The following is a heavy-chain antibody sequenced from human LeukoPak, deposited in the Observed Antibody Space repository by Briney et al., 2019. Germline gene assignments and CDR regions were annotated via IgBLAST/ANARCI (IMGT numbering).Heavy chain of an antibody. CDR2: ISISGSTI. CDR1: GFAFRDYY. J-gene: IGHJ4*02. Sequence: GGPLRLSCAALGFAFRDYYMSWIGQAPGKGLEWFSYISISGSTIYYADSVKGRFTISRDNAKNSLYLQMNSLRAEDTAVYYCARVFSRLETYYYDSSGYYYFDYWGQGTLVTVSS. CDR3: ARVFSRLETYYYDSSGYYYFDY. V-gene: IGHV3-11*04. D-gene: IGHD3-22*01.